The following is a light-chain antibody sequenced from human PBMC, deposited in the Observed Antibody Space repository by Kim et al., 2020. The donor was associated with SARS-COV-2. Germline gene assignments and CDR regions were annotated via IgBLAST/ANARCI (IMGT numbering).Light chain of an antibody. CDR2: DAS. CDR1: QSISSW. V-gene: IGKV1-5*01. CDR3: KQYNSYPDT. Sequence: DIQMTQSPSTLSASVGDRVTITCRASQSISSWLAWYQQKPGKAPKLLIYDASSLESGVPSRFSGSGSGTEFTLTISSLQPDDFATYYCKQYNSYPDTVGQGTKLEI. J-gene: IGKJ2*01.